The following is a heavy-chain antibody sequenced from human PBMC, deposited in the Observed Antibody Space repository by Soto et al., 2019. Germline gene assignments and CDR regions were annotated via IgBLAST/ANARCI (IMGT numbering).Heavy chain of an antibody. CDR2: ISAYNGNT. J-gene: IGHJ6*02. CDR3: ARDQNWGSEYESYYYGMDV. CDR1: GYTFTSYG. V-gene: IGHV1-18*01. D-gene: IGHD7-27*01. Sequence: ASVKVSCKASGYTFTSYGISWVRQAPGQGLEWMGRISAYNGNTNYAQKLQGRVTMTTDTSTSTAYMELRSLRSDDTAVYYCARDQNWGSEYESYYYGMDVWGQGTTVTVSS.